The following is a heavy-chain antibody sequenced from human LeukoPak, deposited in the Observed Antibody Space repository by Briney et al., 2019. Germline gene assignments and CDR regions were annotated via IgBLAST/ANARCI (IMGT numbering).Heavy chain of an antibody. CDR1: GFTFSSYA. J-gene: IGHJ4*02. CDR3: AKDYDSSGYYYGLDY. D-gene: IGHD3-22*01. V-gene: IGHV3-23*01. CDR2: ISGSGGST. Sequence: GGSLRLSCAASGFTFSSYAMSWVRQAPGKGLEWVSAISGSGGSTYYADSVKGRFTISRGNSKNTLYLQMNSLRAEDTAVYYCAKDYDSSGYYYGLDYWGQGTLVTVSS.